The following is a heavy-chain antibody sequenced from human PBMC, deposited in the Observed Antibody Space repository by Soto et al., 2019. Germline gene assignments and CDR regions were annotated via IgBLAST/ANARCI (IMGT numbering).Heavy chain of an antibody. Sequence: QVQLVQSGAEVKKPGASVKVSCKASGYSFSGSYIHWVRQAPGQGLEWMGWINPNSGETDYAQKYLGRVTMTSETAISTAFVALRSPRSEETAGYYYARYGPFLELSCYGMDIWGHGTTVTVSS. CDR3: ARYGPFLELSCYGMDI. CDR2: INPNSGET. D-gene: IGHD3-3*01. CDR1: GYSFSGSY. V-gene: IGHV1-2*02. J-gene: IGHJ6*02.